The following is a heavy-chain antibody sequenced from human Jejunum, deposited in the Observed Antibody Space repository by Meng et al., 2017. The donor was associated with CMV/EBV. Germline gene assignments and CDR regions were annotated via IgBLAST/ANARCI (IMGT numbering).Heavy chain of an antibody. CDR1: GGSLSTSFY. D-gene: IGHD2-15*01. J-gene: IGHJ4*02. V-gene: IGHV4-39*07. CDR3: AREYCSGGSCYDY. CDR2: IYYSGST. Sequence: CPVSGGSLSTSFYWGCIRQPPGKGLEWIGNIYYSGSTYYNPSLKSRVTIAVDTSKNQFSLKLSTVTAADTAVYYCAREYCSGGSCYDYWGQGTLVTVS.